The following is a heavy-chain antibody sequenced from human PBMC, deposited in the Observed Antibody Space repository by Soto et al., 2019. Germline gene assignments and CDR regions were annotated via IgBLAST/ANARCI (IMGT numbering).Heavy chain of an antibody. V-gene: IGHV3-30-3*01. CDR1: GFTFSSYA. D-gene: IGHD3-10*01. CDR3: ARDLPLGGSYFWFYYGMDV. Sequence: QVQLVESGGGVVQPGRSLRLSCAASGFTFSSYAMHWVRQAPGKGLEWVAVISYDGSNKYYADSVKGRFTISRDNSKNTLYLQMNSLRAEDTAVYYCARDLPLGGSYFWFYYGMDVWGQGTTVTVSS. J-gene: IGHJ6*02. CDR2: ISYDGSNK.